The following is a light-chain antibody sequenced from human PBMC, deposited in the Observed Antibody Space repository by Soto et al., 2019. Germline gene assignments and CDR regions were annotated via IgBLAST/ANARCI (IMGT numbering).Light chain of an antibody. CDR2: AAS. J-gene: IGKJ2*01. CDR1: QSVSSSY. Sequence: EIVLTQSPGTLSLSPGERATLSCRASQSVSSSYFAWYQQKPGQAPRLLIYAASRMAAGIPDRFSGSVSGTDFTLSISRLEPEDFAVYYCLQYGGSPETFGQGTKLEVK. CDR3: LQYGGSPET. V-gene: IGKV3-20*01.